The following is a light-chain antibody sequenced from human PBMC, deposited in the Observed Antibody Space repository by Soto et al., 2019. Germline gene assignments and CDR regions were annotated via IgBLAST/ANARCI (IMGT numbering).Light chain of an antibody. J-gene: IGKJ5*01. CDR3: QRSYGTLIP. Sequence: DIQMNQSPSSLSASVGDRVTITCRASQSISSYLNWYQQKPGKAPKLLIYAASSLQSGVPSRFSGSGSGTDFTLTISSLQPEDFASYFCQRSYGTLIPCGRATRLEIK. CDR1: QSISSY. V-gene: IGKV1-39*01. CDR2: AAS.